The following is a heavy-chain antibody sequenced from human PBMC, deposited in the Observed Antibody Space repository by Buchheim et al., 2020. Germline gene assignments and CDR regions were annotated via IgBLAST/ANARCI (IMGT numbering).Heavy chain of an antibody. CDR1: GGSFSGYY. CDR2: INHSGST. Sequence: QVQLQQWGAGLLKPSETLSLTCAVYGGSFSGYYWSWIRQPPGKGLEWIGEINHSGSTNYNPSLKSRVTISVDTSKNPFSLKLSSVTAADTAVYYCARTLWERDWYFDLWGRGTL. D-gene: IGHD1-26*01. J-gene: IGHJ2*01. CDR3: ARTLWERDWYFDL. V-gene: IGHV4-34*01.